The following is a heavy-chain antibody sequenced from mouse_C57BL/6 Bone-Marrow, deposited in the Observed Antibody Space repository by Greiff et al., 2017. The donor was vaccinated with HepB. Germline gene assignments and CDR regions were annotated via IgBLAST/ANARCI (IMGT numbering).Heavy chain of an antibody. CDR2: IYPGDGDT. J-gene: IGHJ2*01. CDR3: AGFITTVVGYFDY. D-gene: IGHD1-1*01. CDR1: GYTFTSYW. Sequence: QVQLQQPGAELVKPGASVKLSCKASGYTFTSYWMHWVKQRPGKGLEWIGQIYPGDGDTNYNGKFKGKATLTADKSSSTAYMQLSSLTSEDSAVYFCAGFITTVVGYFDYWGQGTTLTVSS. V-gene: IGHV1-80*01.